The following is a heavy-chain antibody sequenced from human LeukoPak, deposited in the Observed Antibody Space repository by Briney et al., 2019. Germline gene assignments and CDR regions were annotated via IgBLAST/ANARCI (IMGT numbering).Heavy chain of an antibody. D-gene: IGHD3-10*01. CDR3: TRHALSLVREFDF. Sequence: KPSETLSLTCRVAGGTIRIRSYYWAWIRQPPGKGLEWIGTIYYTGSTSYSPSLKSRVIRTLDTSKNQFSLQVNSVTASDTDVYYCTRHALSLVREFDFWGQGSLVTVSS. V-gene: IGHV4-39*01. CDR2: IYYTGST. CDR1: GGTIRIRSYY. J-gene: IGHJ4*02.